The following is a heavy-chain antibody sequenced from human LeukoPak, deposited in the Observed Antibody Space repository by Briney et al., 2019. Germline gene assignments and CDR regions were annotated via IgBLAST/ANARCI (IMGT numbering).Heavy chain of an antibody. CDR1: GGSISTGSYY. Sequence: SETLSLTCTVSGGSISTGSYYWSWIRRPAGKGLEWIGRIYTSGSTNYNPSLKSRVTISVDTSKNQFSLKLNSVTAADTAVYYCARVDNYYYYYMDVWGKGTTVTVSS. V-gene: IGHV4-61*02. J-gene: IGHJ6*03. CDR3: ARVDNYYYYYMDV. CDR2: IYTSGST. D-gene: IGHD3-9*01.